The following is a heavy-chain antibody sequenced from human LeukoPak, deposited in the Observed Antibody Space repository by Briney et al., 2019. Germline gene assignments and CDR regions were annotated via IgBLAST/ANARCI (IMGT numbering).Heavy chain of an antibody. CDR3: ARDQMVRGAEWSYYYYGMDV. D-gene: IGHD3-10*01. J-gene: IGHJ6*02. V-gene: IGHV4-61*01. CDR1: GGSVSSGSYY. CDR2: IYYSGST. Sequence: PSETLSLTCTVSGGSVSSGSYYWSWIRQPPGKGLEWIGYIYYSGSTNYNPSLKSRVTISVDTSKNQFSLKLSSVTAADTAVYHCARDQMVRGAEWSYYYYGMDVWGQGTTVTVSS.